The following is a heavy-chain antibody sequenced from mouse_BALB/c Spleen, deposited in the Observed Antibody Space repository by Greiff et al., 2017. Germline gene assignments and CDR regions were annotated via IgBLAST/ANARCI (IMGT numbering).Heavy chain of an antibody. J-gene: IGHJ2*01. CDR2: ISSGGSYT. CDR3: ARQTTVVAPYFDY. D-gene: IGHD1-1*01. Sequence: EVQGVESGGGLVKPGGSLKLSCAASGFTFSSYAMSWVRQTPEKRLEWVATISSGGSYTYYPDSVKGRFTISRDNAKNTLYLQMSSLRSEDTAMYYCARQTTVVAPYFDYWGQGTTLTVSS. V-gene: IGHV5-9-3*01. CDR1: GFTFSSYA.